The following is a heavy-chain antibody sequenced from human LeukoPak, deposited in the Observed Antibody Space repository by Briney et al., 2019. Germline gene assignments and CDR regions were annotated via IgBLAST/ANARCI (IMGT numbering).Heavy chain of an antibody. CDR2: IRSKAYGGTT. Sequence: GRSLRLSCTASGXTFGDYVMSWVRQAPGKGLEWVGFIRSKAYGGTTEYAASVKGRFTISRDDSKSIAYLQMNSLKTEDTAVYYCTRGKYYDFWSGYYPDYWGQGTLVTVSS. V-gene: IGHV3-49*04. CDR3: TRGKYYDFWSGYYPDY. CDR1: GXTFGDYV. D-gene: IGHD3-3*01. J-gene: IGHJ4*02.